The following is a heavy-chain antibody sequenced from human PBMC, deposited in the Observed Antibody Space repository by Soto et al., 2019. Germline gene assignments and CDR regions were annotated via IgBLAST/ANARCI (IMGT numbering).Heavy chain of an antibody. D-gene: IGHD5-18*01. V-gene: IGHV4-39*01. Sequence: SETLSLTCTVSGGSISSSSYYWGWIRQPPGKGLEWIGSSYYSGSTYYNPSLKSRVTISVDTSKNQSSLKLSSVTAADTAVYYCARRSGYSYGSDYWGQGTLVTVSS. CDR1: GGSISSSSYY. CDR2: SYYSGST. J-gene: IGHJ4*02. CDR3: ARRSGYSYGSDY.